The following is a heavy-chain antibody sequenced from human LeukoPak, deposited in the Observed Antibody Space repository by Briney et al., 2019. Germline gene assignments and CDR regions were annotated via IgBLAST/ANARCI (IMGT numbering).Heavy chain of an antibody. Sequence: GGSLRLSCAASGFTFSNYDMHWVRQPTGKGLEWVSAIGLGGDTYYSGSVKGRFTISRENAKNSVYLQMNSLRAGDTAVYYCARGDSSAGWDWGQGTLVTVSS. D-gene: IGHD2-15*01. CDR1: GFTFSNYD. V-gene: IGHV3-13*01. J-gene: IGHJ4*02. CDR2: IGLGGDT. CDR3: ARGDSSAGWD.